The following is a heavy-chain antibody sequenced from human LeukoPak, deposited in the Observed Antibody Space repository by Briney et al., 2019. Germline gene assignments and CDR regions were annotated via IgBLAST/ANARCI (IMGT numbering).Heavy chain of an antibody. CDR1: GGSINTYY. CDR2: IYYSGST. CDR3: ARHSICFDP. V-gene: IGHV4-59*08. Sequence: SETLSLTCTVSGGSINTYYWSWIRQPPGKGLEWIGYIYYSGSTDYNPSLKSRVTISLDTSKNQFSLKLTSVTAADTAVYYCARHSICFDPWGQGTLVTVSS. J-gene: IGHJ5*02.